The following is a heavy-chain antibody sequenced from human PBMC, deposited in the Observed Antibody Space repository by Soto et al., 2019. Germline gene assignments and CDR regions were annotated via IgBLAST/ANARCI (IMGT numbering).Heavy chain of an antibody. V-gene: IGHV3-23*01. J-gene: IGHJ4*02. CDR1: GFTFSSYA. D-gene: IGHD2-2*01. CDR2: ISGSGGST. Sequence: ESGGGLVQPGGSLRLSCAASGFTFSSYAMSWVRQAPGKGLEWVSAISGSGGSTYYADSVKGRFTISRDNSKNTLYLQMNSLRAEDTAVYYCAKDFGEYCSSTSCFIDYWGQGTLVTVSS. CDR3: AKDFGEYCSSTSCFIDY.